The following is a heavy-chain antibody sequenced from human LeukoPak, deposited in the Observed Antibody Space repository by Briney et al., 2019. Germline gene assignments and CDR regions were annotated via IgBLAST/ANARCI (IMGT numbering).Heavy chain of an antibody. V-gene: IGHV3-23*01. Sequence: GGSLRLSCAASGFTFSTYCMSWVRQAPGKGLEWVSAIRGSGESTYYADSVKGRFTISRDNSKNTLYLQMNGLRAEDTAVYYCAKQGNYDILTGYYTHLYWGQGTLVTVSS. CDR2: IRGSGEST. CDR1: GFTFSTYC. J-gene: IGHJ4*02. CDR3: AKQGNYDILTGYYTHLY. D-gene: IGHD3-9*01.